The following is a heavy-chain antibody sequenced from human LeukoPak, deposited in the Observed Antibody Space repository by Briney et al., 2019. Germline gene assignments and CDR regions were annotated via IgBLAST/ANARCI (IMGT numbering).Heavy chain of an antibody. J-gene: IGHJ4*02. CDR2: ISGSGGST. CDR1: GFTFSSYA. Sequence: HPGGSLRLSCAASGFTFSSYAMSWVRQAPGKGLEWVSAISGSGGSTYYADSVKGRFTISRDNAKNSLYLQMNSLRAEDTAVYYCARDSVYSGYDYVDYXGQGTLVTVSS. D-gene: IGHD5-12*01. CDR3: ARDSVYSGYDYVDY. V-gene: IGHV3-23*01.